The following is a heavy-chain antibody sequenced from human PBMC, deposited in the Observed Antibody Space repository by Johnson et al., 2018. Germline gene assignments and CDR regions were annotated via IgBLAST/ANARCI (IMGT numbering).Heavy chain of an antibody. CDR1: GGSISRGTYY. CDR3: VGQYASAYYYASSGYPEAFDI. CDR2: VYTGGST. J-gene: IGHJ3*02. Sequence: QVQLQESGPGLVKPSQTLSLTCTVSGGSISRGTYYWSWIRQPAGKGLEWIGRVYTGGSTNYNPSLKSRVTISVDTSKNQFSLKLSSVTAADTAIYYCVGQYASAYYYASSGYPEAFDIWGQGTMVTVSS. D-gene: IGHD3-22*01. V-gene: IGHV4-61*02.